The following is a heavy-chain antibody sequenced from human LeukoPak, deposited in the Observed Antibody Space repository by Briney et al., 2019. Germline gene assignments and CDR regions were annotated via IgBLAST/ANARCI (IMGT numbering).Heavy chain of an antibody. Sequence: PGGSLRLSCAASGFTFSSYAMHWVRQAPGKGLEWVAVISYDGSNKYYADSVKGRFTISRDNSKNTLYLQMNSLRAEDTAVYYCASDSYCGGDCYSVNDYWGQGTLVTVSS. CDR3: ASDSYCGGDCYSVNDY. CDR1: GFTFSSYA. V-gene: IGHV3-30-3*01. CDR2: ISYDGSNK. J-gene: IGHJ4*02. D-gene: IGHD2-21*02.